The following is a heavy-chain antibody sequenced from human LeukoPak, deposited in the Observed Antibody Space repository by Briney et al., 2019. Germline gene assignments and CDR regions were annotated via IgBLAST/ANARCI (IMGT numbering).Heavy chain of an antibody. CDR1: GGSISSYH. D-gene: IGHD3-10*01. V-gene: IGHV4-59*08. CDR2: IFSTGST. CDR3: ARRYGSGSYDKFDY. J-gene: IGHJ4*02. Sequence: PSETLSLTCTVSGGSISSYHWNWIRQPPGKGLEWIGYIFSTGSTNYNPSLKSRVTISLDTSKSQFSLRLTSVTAADTAVYYCARRYGSGSYDKFDYWGQGTLVTVSP.